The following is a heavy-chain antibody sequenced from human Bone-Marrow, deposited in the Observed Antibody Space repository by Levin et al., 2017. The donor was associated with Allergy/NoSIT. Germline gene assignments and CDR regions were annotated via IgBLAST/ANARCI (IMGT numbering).Heavy chain of an antibody. D-gene: IGHD6-19*01. V-gene: IGHV3-23*01. CDR3: AKGKATEAVGWVDP. Sequence: PGGSLRLSCAASGFTFNNYALTWVRQAAGKGLEWVSTIIGDGRTFYADSVKGRFTVSKDDSKNTMFLQRDSLRAADTAVYYCAKGKATEAVGWVDPWGQGTLVTVSS. CDR1: GFTFNNYA. J-gene: IGHJ5*02. CDR2: IIGDGRT.